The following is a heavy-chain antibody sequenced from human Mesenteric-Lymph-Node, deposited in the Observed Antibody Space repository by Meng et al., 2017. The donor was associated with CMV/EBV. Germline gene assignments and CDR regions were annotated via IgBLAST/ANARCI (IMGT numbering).Heavy chain of an antibody. CDR1: GFTFSNYW. CDR2: ISYDGSNK. Sequence: GESLKISCAASGFTFSNYWMHWVRQAPGKGLEWVAVISYDGSNKYYADSVKGRFTISRDNSKNTLYLQMNSLRAEDTAVYYCARVRSSQEGDYWGQGTLVTVSS. J-gene: IGHJ4*02. CDR3: ARVRSSQEGDY. V-gene: IGHV3-30*03.